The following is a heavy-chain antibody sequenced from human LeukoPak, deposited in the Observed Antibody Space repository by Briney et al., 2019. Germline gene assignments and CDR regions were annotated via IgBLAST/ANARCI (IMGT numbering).Heavy chain of an antibody. D-gene: IGHD5-24*01. J-gene: IGHJ6*03. V-gene: IGHV3-49*04. CDR1: GFTFGDYA. CDR2: IRSKAYGGTT. CDR3: TRFMATIANYYYYMDV. Sequence: YPGGSLRLSCTASGFTFGDYAMSWVRQAPGKGLEWVGFIRSKAYGGTTEYAASVKGRFTISRDDSKSIAYLQMNSLKTEDTAVYYCTRFMATIANYYYYMDVWGKGTTVTISS.